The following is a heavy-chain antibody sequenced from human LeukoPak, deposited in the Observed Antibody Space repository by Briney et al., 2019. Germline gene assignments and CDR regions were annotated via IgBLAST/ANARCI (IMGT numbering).Heavy chain of an antibody. CDR2: IYYSGST. J-gene: IGHJ2*01. CDR3: ARRAYFDL. D-gene: IGHD3-16*01. CDR1: GGSISSYY. Sequence: SETLSLTCTVSGGSISSYYWSWVRQPPGKGLEWIGYIYYSGSTTYNPSLKSRVTISVDTSKNQFSLRLTSVTAADTAVYYCARRAYFDLWGRGTLVTVSS. V-gene: IGHV4-59*08.